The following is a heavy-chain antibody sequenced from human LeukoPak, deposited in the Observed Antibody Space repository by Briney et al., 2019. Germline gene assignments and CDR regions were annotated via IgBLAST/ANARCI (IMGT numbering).Heavy chain of an antibody. J-gene: IGHJ5*02. Sequence: SETLSLICTVSGGSISSSSYYWRWIRQPPGKGLEWIGSIYYSGSTYYNPSRKSRFTISVDTSKNQFSLKLSSVTAADTAVYYCASGRYRNFDPWGQGTLVTVSS. CDR1: GGSISSSSYY. V-gene: IGHV4-39*07. CDR3: ASGRYRNFDP. CDR2: IYYSGST. D-gene: IGHD5-12*01.